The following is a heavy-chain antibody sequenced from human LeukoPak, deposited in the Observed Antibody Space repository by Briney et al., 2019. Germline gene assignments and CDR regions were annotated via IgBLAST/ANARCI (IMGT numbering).Heavy chain of an antibody. V-gene: IGHV1-69*13. CDR3: VVRGVDQRRFDY. CDR2: IIPIFGTA. D-gene: IGHD3-10*01. Sequence: ASVKVSCTASGYTFTGYYMHWVRQAPGQGLEWMGGIIPIFGTANHAQKFQGRVTITADESTSTAYMELSSLRSEDTAVYYCVVRGVDQRRFDYWGQGTLVTVSS. CDR1: GYTFTGYY. J-gene: IGHJ4*02.